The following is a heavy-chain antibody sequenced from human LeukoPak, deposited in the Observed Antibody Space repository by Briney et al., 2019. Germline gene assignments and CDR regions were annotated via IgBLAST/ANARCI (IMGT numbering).Heavy chain of an antibody. Sequence: ASVKVSCKASGYTFTSYGISWVRQAPGQGLEWMGWISAYNGNTNYAQKLQGRVTMTTDTSTGTAYMELRSLRSDDTAVYYCARSRYEYVWGSYRPGYFDYWGQGTLVTVSS. CDR1: GYTFTSYG. CDR3: ARSRYEYVWGSYRPGYFDY. CDR2: ISAYNGNT. V-gene: IGHV1-18*01. D-gene: IGHD3-16*02. J-gene: IGHJ4*02.